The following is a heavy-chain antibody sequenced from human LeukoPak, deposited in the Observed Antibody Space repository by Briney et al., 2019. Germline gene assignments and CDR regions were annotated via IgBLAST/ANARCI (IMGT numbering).Heavy chain of an antibody. CDR3: AKDRYNSGWYPDAFDI. D-gene: IGHD6-19*01. V-gene: IGHV3-30*02. J-gene: IGHJ3*02. CDR1: GFTFSIYK. CDR2: IRYDGSNK. Sequence: GGSLRLSCAASGFTFSIYKMHWVRQAPGKGLEWVAFIRYDGSNKYYADSVKGRFTISRDNSKNTLYLQMNSLRAEDTAVYYCAKDRYNSGWYPDAFDIWGQGTMVTVSS.